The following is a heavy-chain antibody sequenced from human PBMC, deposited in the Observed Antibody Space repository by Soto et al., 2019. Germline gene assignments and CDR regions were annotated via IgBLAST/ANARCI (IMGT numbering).Heavy chain of an antibody. V-gene: IGHV4-39*01. CDR1: GGSISSSSYY. J-gene: IGHJ3*02. CDR3: ARSTTEIDFEAAFDI. CDR2: IYYSGST. Sequence: QLQLQESGPGLVKPSETLSLTCTVSGGSISSSSYYWGWIRQPPGKGLEWIGSIYYSGSTYYNPSLKSRVTISVDTSKNQFSLKLSSVTAADTAVYYCARSTTEIDFEAAFDIWGQGTMVTVSS. D-gene: IGHD3-9*01.